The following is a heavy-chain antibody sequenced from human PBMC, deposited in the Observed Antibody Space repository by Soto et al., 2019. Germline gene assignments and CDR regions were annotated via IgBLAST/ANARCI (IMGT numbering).Heavy chain of an antibody. D-gene: IGHD2-15*01. V-gene: IGHV3-23*01. CDR3: AKCPAWGGGCERLDY. CDR1: GFTFSNYA. CDR2: SSDSGGIT. J-gene: IGHJ4*02. Sequence: EVQLLESGGGLVQRGGSLRLSCAASGFTFSNYAMSWVRQAPGKVLEWVSLSSDSGGITYYAGSVKGRFTISRDNSKITLYLQLNSLRADDTAVYYCAKCPAWGGGCERLDYWGQGALVTVSS.